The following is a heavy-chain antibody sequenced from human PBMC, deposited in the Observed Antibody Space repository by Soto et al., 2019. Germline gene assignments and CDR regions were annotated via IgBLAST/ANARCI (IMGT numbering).Heavy chain of an antibody. CDR2: IWYDGSKK. J-gene: IGHJ6*02. D-gene: IGHD6-19*01. Sequence: QVQLVESGGGVVQPGRSLRLSCEASGFTFSNYGMHWVRQAPGKGLEWVAVIWYDGSKKYYGDSVKDRITISIDNSKNTWYLQRNSRRTEENAVYYCASRVAVPGADYYYGMDVWGQGTTVIVSS. CDR1: GFTFSNYG. V-gene: IGHV3-33*01. CDR3: ASRVAVPGADYYYGMDV.